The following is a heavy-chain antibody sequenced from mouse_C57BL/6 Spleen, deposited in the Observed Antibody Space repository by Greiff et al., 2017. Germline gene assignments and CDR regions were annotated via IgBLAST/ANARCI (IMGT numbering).Heavy chain of an antibody. J-gene: IGHJ3*01. CDR2: LSNKATGYTT. V-gene: IGHV7-3*01. Sequence: EVTLVASGGGLVQPGGSLSLSCAASGFTFTDYYMSWVRQPPGTALEWLGFLSNKATGYTTAYSASVKGRFTISRDNSQSILYLQMKALRAEDSASYYCSRYSKEGFAYWGQGTLVTVSA. CDR1: GFTFTDYY. CDR3: SRYSKEGFAY.